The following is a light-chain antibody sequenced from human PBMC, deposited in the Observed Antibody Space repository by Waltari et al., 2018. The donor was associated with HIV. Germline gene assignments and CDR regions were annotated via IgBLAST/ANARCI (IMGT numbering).Light chain of an antibody. J-gene: IGKJ1*01. V-gene: IGKV3-15*01. CDR3: QQYNNWPPWT. CDR2: DAS. CDR1: QSVSSN. Sequence: EVVMTQSPATLSVSPGARVTLPCRASQSVSSNLAWYQQTPGQAPRLLIDDASTRASGVPARFSGSGSGTDFTLTITSLQSEDFAVYYCQQYNNWPPWTFGQGTRVQIK.